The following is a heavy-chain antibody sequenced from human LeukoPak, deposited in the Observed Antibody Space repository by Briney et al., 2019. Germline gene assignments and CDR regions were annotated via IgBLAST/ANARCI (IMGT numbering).Heavy chain of an antibody. Sequence: GTSVKVSCKASGYTFTGHYIHWVRQAPGQGLQWMGWINPDSGGSNSAQNFQGRVTMTRDTSITTAYMELSGLRSDDTAVYYCARDPGWEFPDGWFDSWGQGTLVTVSS. CDR1: GYTFTGHY. D-gene: IGHD1-26*01. CDR3: ARDPGWEFPDGWFDS. V-gene: IGHV1-2*02. CDR2: INPDSGGS. J-gene: IGHJ5*01.